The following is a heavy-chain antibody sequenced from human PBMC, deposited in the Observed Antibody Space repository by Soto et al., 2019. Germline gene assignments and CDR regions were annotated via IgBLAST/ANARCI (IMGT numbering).Heavy chain of an antibody. V-gene: IGHV4-34*01. D-gene: IGHD6-19*01. CDR3: ARLRRVDISGWRFDY. CDR1: AGSFSGHY. Sequence: SETLSLTCVVYAGSFSGHYWSWIRQPPGKGLEWIGEINHSGSTNYNPSLKSRVTISVDTSKNQLSLELSSVTAADRAVYYCARLRRVDISGWRFDYWGQGTLVTVSS. CDR2: INHSGST. J-gene: IGHJ4*02.